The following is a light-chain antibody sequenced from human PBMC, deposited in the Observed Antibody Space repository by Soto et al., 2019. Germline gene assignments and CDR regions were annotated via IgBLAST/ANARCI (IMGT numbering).Light chain of an antibody. Sequence: EIVLTQSPATLSLSPGERATLSCRASQGVSSYLAWYQQKPGQAPRLLIYDASNRATGIPARFSGSGPGTDFTLTISSLEPEEFAVYYCQQRSNWLYTFGQGTKLEIK. J-gene: IGKJ2*01. CDR1: QGVSSY. V-gene: IGKV3D-11*01. CDR2: DAS. CDR3: QQRSNWLYT.